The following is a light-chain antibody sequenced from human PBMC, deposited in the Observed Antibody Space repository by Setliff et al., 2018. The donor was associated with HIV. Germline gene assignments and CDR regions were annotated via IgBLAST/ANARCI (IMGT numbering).Light chain of an antibody. CDR3: CSYASGSTSLFV. V-gene: IGLV2-23*02. Sequence: ALTQPASVSGSPGQSITISCTGTSTDVGTYNLVSWYQQHPGKAPKVMIYEVSKRPSGISNRFSGSKSGITASLTISGLQPEDESDYYCCSYASGSTSLFVFGTGTKVTVL. CDR1: STDVGTYNL. CDR2: EVS. J-gene: IGLJ1*01.